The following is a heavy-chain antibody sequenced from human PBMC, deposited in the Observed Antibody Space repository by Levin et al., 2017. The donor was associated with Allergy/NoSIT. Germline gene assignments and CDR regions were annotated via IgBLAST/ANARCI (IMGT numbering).Heavy chain of an antibody. CDR3: ARFLRPAHTTVTSPSDAFDI. V-gene: IGHV4-39*07. CDR1: GGSISSSSYY. CDR2: IYYSGST. J-gene: IGHJ3*02. D-gene: IGHD4-17*01. Sequence: PSETLSLTCTVSGGSISSSSYYWGWIRQPPGKGLEWIGSIYYSGSTYYNPSLKSRVTISVDTSKNQFSLKLSSVTAADTAVYYCARFLRPAHTTVTSPSDAFDIWGQGTMVTVSS.